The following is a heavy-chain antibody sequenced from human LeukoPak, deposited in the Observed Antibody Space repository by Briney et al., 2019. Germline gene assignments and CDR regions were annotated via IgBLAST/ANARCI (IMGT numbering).Heavy chain of an antibody. V-gene: IGHV3-74*01. D-gene: IGHD5-18*01. CDR3: ARDAVDTANAV. J-gene: IGHJ6*02. Sequence: GGSLRLSCAASGFTFSSYWMSWVRQAPGKGLVWVSHINSDGSITSYADSVKGRFTISRDNAKNTLYLQMNSLRAEDTAVYYCARDAVDTANAVWGQGTTVTVSS. CDR2: INSDGSIT. CDR1: GFTFSSYW.